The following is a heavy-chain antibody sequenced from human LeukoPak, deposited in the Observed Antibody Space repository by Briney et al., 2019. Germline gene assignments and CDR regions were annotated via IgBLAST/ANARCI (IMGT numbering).Heavy chain of an antibody. D-gene: IGHD5-18*01. V-gene: IGHV3-23*01. J-gene: IGHJ4*02. Sequence: GGSLRLSCAASGFTFSNYAMSWVRQALGKGLEWVSVINYSGGSTYYADSVTGRFTISRDNSKNTLYLQMNSLRAEDTAVYYCAKDLSAMDHFDYWGKGTLVTVSS. CDR2: INYSGGST. CDR1: GFTFSNYA. CDR3: AKDLSAMDHFDY.